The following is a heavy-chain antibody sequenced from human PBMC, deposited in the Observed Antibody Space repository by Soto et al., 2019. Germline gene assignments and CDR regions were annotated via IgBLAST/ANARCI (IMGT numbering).Heavy chain of an antibody. Sequence: PGEDLNISCKGSGYRFTTNWIGWVRQMPGKGQEWMGIIFPGDSDTRYSPSFQGQVTISADTSISTAYLQWSSLRASDTAMYYCARRRLYILTGSPGTIAAWGKGSLVTVP. V-gene: IGHV5-51*01. CDR3: ARRRLYILTGSPGTIAA. CDR1: GYRFTTNW. J-gene: IGHJ4*02. D-gene: IGHD3-9*01. CDR2: IFPGDSDT.